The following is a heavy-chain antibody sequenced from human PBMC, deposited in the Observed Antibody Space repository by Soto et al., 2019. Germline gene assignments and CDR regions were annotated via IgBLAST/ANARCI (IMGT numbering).Heavy chain of an antibody. Sequence: QVQVVESGGGVVQPGRSLRLSCAVSGFTFSDHAMHWVRQAPGKGLDWVAAISYDGSKKDYADSVKGRFTMSRDNSKNTQFLQMNSLRAEDTAVYYCAKDKYFYDSSGDTLDHWGQGTLVIVSS. CDR2: ISYDGSKK. D-gene: IGHD3-22*01. V-gene: IGHV3-30*18. CDR3: AKDKYFYDSSGDTLDH. J-gene: IGHJ4*02. CDR1: GFTFSDHA.